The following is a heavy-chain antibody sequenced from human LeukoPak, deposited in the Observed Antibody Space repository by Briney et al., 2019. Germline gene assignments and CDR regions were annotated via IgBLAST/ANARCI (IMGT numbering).Heavy chain of an antibody. D-gene: IGHD3-3*01. CDR3: ARGSGRSYYDFWSGYYYFDY. CDR1: GGSFSGYY. Sequence: SETLSLTCAVYGGSFSGYYWSWIRQPPGKGLEWIGEINHSGSTNYNPSLKSRVTISVDTSKNQFSLKLSSVTAADAAVYYCARGSGRSYYDFWSGYYYFDYWGQGTLVTVSS. J-gene: IGHJ4*02. CDR2: INHSGST. V-gene: IGHV4-34*01.